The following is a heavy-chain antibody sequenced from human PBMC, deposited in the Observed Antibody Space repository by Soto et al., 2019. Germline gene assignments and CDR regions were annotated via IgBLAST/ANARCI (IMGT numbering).Heavy chain of an antibody. J-gene: IGHJ3*02. D-gene: IGHD3-22*01. CDR2: INPNSGGT. V-gene: IGHV1-2*04. Sequence: APVNGARKASGYAFTGDYRHWVRKAPGQGLEWMGWINPNSGGTNYAEKFQGWVTMTRDTSISTASMELSRLRSDDTAVYYCARSYYDSSGDAFDIWGQGTIVTVS. CDR3: ARSYYDSSGDAFDI. CDR1: GYAFTGDY.